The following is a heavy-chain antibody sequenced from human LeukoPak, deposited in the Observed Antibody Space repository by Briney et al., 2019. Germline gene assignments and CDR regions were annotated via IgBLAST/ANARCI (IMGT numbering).Heavy chain of an antibody. CDR3: ARVHSNYLQLWLSHFDY. Sequence: SETLSLTCAVYGVSFSGYYWSWIRQPPGKGLEWIGEINHSGSTKYNPSLESRVTISVDTSKNQFSLKLSSVTAADTAVYYCARVHSNYLQLWLSHFDYWGQGTLVTVSS. J-gene: IGHJ4*02. V-gene: IGHV4-34*01. CDR2: INHSGST. CDR1: GVSFSGYY. D-gene: IGHD5-18*01.